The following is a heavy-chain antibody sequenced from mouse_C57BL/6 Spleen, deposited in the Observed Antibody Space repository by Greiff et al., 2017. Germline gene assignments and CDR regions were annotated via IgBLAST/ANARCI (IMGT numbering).Heavy chain of an antibody. V-gene: IGHV1-64*01. Sequence: QVQLQQPGAELVKPGASVKLSCKASGYTFTSYWLHWVKQRPGHGLEWIGMIHPNSGSTNYNEKFKSKATLTVDKSSCTAYMQLSSLTSEDSAVYYCARPVASEAWFADWGPGTLVTVSA. CDR1: GYTFTSYW. J-gene: IGHJ3*01. CDR3: ARPVASEAWFAD. D-gene: IGHD6-1*01. CDR2: IHPNSGST.